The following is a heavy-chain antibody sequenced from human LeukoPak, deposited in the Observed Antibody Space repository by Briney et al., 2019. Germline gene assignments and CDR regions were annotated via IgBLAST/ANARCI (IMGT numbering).Heavy chain of an antibody. CDR2: ITSSSYI. CDR3: ATYPGIAAN. CDR1: GFTFSIYS. Sequence: GGSLRLSCAASGFTFSIYSMTWVRQAPGKGLEWVSSITSSSYISYADSVQGRFTISRDNAKNSLYLQMNSLRAEDTAVYYCATYPGIAANWGQGTLVTVSS. V-gene: IGHV3-21*01. D-gene: IGHD6-13*01. J-gene: IGHJ4*02.